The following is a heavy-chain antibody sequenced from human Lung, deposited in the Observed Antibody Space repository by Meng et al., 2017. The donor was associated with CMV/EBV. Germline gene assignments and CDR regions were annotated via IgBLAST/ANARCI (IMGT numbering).Heavy chain of an antibody. D-gene: IGHD2-2*01. J-gene: IGHJ4*02. V-gene: IGHV3-15*01. Sequence: SCAASGFTFSNAWMSWVRQAPGKGLEWVGRIKSKTDGGTTDYAAPVKGRFTISRDDSKNTLYLQMNSLKTEDTAVYYSTTDQDPSQLPDSLWGQGTXVTVSS. CDR1: GFTFSNAW. CDR2: IKSKTDGGTT. CDR3: TTDQDPSQLPDSL.